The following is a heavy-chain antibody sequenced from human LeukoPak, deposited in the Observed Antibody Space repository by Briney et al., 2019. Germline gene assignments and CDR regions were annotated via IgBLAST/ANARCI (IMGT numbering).Heavy chain of an antibody. Sequence: ASVTVSCKASGYTFTGYYMHWVRQAPGQGLEWMGWINPNSGGTNYAQKFQGRVTMTRDTSISTAYMELSRLRSDDTAVYYCARDSAPGDTYGLLGIDSWGQGTLVTVSS. CDR3: ARDSAPGDTYGLLGIDS. CDR2: INPNSGGT. J-gene: IGHJ4*02. D-gene: IGHD5-18*01. V-gene: IGHV1-2*02. CDR1: GYTFTGYY.